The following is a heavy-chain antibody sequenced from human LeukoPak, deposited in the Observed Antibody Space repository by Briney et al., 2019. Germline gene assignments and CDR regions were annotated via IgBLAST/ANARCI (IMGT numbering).Heavy chain of an antibody. CDR3: ASRIYSGSRPYAFDI. J-gene: IGHJ3*02. CDR1: GGSISSYY. D-gene: IGHD1-26*01. Sequence: SETLSLTCTVSGGSISSYYWSWIRQPPGKGLEWIGYIYYSGSTNYNPSLKSRVTISVDTSKNQFSLKLSSVTAADTAVYYCASRIYSGSRPYAFDIWGQGTMVTVSS. CDR2: IYYSGST. V-gene: IGHV4-59*01.